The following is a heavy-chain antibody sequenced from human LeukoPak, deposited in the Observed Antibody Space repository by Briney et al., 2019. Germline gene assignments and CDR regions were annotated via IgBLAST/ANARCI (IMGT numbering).Heavy chain of an antibody. D-gene: IGHD2-8*01. V-gene: IGHV4-39*07. Sequence: PSETQSLTCTVSGGSISSSSYYWGWIRQPPGKGLEWIGSIYYSGSTYYNPSLKSRITISLDRSKNQFSLKLSSVTAADTAVYYCARSVLMVYAIRGRYYFDYWGQGTLVTVSS. CDR3: ARSVLMVYAIRGRYYFDY. CDR2: IYYSGST. CDR1: GGSISSSSYY. J-gene: IGHJ4*02.